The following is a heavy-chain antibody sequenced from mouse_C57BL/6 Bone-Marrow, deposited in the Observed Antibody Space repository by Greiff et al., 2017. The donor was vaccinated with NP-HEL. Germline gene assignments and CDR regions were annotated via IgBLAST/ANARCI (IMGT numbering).Heavy chain of an antibody. CDR2: IHPNSGST. V-gene: IGHV1-64*01. CDR3: ARPPYYGSRAWFAY. D-gene: IGHD1-1*01. J-gene: IGHJ3*01. CDR1: GYTFTSYW. Sequence: QVQLKQPGAELVKPGASVKLSCKASGYTFTSYWMHWVKQRPGQGLEWIGMIHPNSGSTNYNEKFKSKATLTVDKSSSTAYMQLSSLTSEDSAVYYCARPPYYGSRAWFAYWGQGTLVTVSA.